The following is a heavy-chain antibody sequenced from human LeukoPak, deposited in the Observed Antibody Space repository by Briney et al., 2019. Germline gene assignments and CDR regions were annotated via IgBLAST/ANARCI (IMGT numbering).Heavy chain of an antibody. J-gene: IGHJ4*02. CDR3: VKGDMVRGVRGSLDY. Sequence: GRSLRLSCAASGFTLSTYTMHWVRQAPGKGLEYVSAISSNGGSTYYADSVKGRFTISRDNSKNTLYLQMSSLRAEDTAVYYCVKGDMVRGVRGSLDYWGQGTLVTVSS. V-gene: IGHV3-64D*09. CDR1: GFTLSTYT. D-gene: IGHD3-10*01. CDR2: ISSNGGST.